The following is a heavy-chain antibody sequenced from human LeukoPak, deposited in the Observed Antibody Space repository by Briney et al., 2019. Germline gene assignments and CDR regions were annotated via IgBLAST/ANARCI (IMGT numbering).Heavy chain of an antibody. V-gene: IGHV1-18*01. CDR1: GYTFTSYG. J-gene: IGHJ3*02. D-gene: IGHD2-2*01. CDR3: ARPLYCSSTSCPPIAGDSDAFDI. CDR2: ISAYNGNT. Sequence: ASVKVSCKASGYTFTSYGISWVRQAPGQGLEWMGWISAYNGNTNYAQKLQGRVTMTTDTSTSTAYMELRSLRSDDTAVYYCARPLYCSSTSCPPIAGDSDAFDIWGQGTMVTVSS.